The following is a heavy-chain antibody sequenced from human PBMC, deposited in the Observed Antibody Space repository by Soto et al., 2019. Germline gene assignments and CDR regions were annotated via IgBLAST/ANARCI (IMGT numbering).Heavy chain of an antibody. CDR1: GFTFSDYY. Sequence: QVQLVESGGGLVKPGGSLRLSCAASGFTFSDYYMSWIRQAPGKGLEWVSHISSSGSTIYYADSVKGRFTIPRDNDKDSLHMKMHSLRAEDTAVDYCARDRGGRIYCSSTRCPDAFDIWGQGTMVTVSS. CDR2: ISSSGSTI. J-gene: IGHJ3*02. V-gene: IGHV3-11*01. CDR3: ARDRGGRIYCSSTRCPDAFDI. D-gene: IGHD2-2*01.